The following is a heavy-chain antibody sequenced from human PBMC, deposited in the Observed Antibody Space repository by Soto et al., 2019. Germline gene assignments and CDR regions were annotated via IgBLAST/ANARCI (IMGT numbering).Heavy chain of an antibody. CDR1: GDSISSGGYS. CDR2: IYHTGST. D-gene: IGHD3-22*01. Sequence: QVQLQESGSGLVKPSQTLSLTCTVSGDSISSGGYSWSWIRQPPRQGLEWIVYIYHTGSTSYSPSLKSRVTMSVDKSKNQCSLSLNSVTAADTAIYYCARAHYGPSGYYFDSWGQGALFTVSS. J-gene: IGHJ4*02. CDR3: ARAHYGPSGYYFDS. V-gene: IGHV4-30-2*01.